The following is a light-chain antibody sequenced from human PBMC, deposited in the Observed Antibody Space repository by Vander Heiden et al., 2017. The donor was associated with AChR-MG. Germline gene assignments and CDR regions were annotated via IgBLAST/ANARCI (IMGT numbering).Light chain of an antibody. J-gene: IGKJ5*01. Sequence: DIQTTQSPSSLSASVGDRVTITCRASQSISSYLNWYQQKPGKAPKLLIYAAASWQSGGPSRFSGSGDGTDFTLTISSRQPEDFAAYYCQQSYSNPPVTFGQGTRLEIK. CDR1: QSISSY. CDR3: QQSYSNPPVT. CDR2: AAA. V-gene: IGKV1-39*01.